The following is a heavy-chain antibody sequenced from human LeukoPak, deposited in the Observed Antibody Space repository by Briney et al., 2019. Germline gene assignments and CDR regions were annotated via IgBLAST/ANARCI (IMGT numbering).Heavy chain of an antibody. Sequence: GGSLTLPCAASRFIFCNYAMHWARHAPGKGRDGVADISYHGSGQYYADSVHGRFTISRDYSKNTLYLQMNSLRTEDTAVYYCARQDCSGGSCYLDYWGRGTLVTASS. J-gene: IGHJ4*02. D-gene: IGHD2-15*01. CDR1: RFIFCNYA. V-gene: IGHV3-30*04. CDR2: ISYHGSGQ. CDR3: ARQDCSGGSCYLDY.